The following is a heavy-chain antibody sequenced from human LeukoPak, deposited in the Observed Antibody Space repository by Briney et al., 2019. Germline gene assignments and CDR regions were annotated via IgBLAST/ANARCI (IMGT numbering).Heavy chain of an antibody. V-gene: IGHV1-18*01. CDR1: GYTFTSYG. CDR3: VAIYYDSSWDAFDI. Sequence: ASVKVSCKASGYTFTSYGISWVRQAPGQGLEWMGWISAYNGNTNYAQKLQGRVTMTTDTSTSTAYMELRSLRSDDTAVYYCVAIYYDSSWDAFDIWGQGTMVTVSS. D-gene: IGHD3-22*01. CDR2: ISAYNGNT. J-gene: IGHJ3*02.